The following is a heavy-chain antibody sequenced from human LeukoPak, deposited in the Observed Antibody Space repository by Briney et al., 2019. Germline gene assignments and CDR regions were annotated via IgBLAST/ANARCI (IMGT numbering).Heavy chain of an antibody. V-gene: IGHV3-20*04. CDR2: INWNGGST. CDR1: GFTFDDYG. D-gene: IGHD5-18*01. CDR3: AKDLREGKYSYGIDY. J-gene: IGHJ4*02. Sequence: GGSLRLSCAASGFTFDDYGMSWVRQAPGKGLEWVSGINWNGGSTGYADSVKGRFTISRDNAKNSLYLQMNSLRAEDTAVYYCAKDLREGKYSYGIDYWGQGTLVTVSS.